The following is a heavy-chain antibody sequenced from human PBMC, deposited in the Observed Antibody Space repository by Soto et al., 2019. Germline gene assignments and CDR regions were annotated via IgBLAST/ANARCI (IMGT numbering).Heavy chain of an antibody. J-gene: IGHJ6*02. CDR2: ISYDGSNK. V-gene: IGHV3-30-3*01. D-gene: IGHD3-10*01. CDR1: GFTFSSYA. CDR3: ARSYGSGSKRYYYYYGMDV. Sequence: QVQLVESGGGVVQPGRSLRLSCAASGFTFSSYAMHWVRQAPGKGLEWVAVISYDGSNKYYADSVKGRLTISRDNSKNTLYLQMNSLRAEDTAVYYCARSYGSGSKRYYYYYGMDVWGQGTTVTVSS.